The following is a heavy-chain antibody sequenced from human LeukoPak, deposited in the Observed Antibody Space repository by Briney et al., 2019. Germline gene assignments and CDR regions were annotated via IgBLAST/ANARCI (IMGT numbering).Heavy chain of an antibody. CDR3: ARDRSSTYCDS. V-gene: IGHV3-33*01. CDR1: GFTFRNDG. J-gene: IGHJ4*02. D-gene: IGHD2-2*01. Sequence: GGSLRLSCAASGFTFRNDGMHWVRQAPGKGLEWVAVIWYDGSNEYYADSVKGRFTISRDNSKNTLYLQMNSLRDEDTAIYYCARDRSSTYCDSWGQGTVVTVSS. CDR2: IWYDGSNE.